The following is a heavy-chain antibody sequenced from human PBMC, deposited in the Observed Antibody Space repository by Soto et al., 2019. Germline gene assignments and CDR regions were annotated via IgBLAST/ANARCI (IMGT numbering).Heavy chain of an antibody. V-gene: IGHV3-9*01. CDR1: GFTFDDYA. CDR2: ISWNSGSI. Sequence: DVQLVESGGGLVQPGRSLRLSCAASGFTFDDYAMHWVRQAPGKGLEWVSGISWNSGSIGYADSVKGRFTISRDNAKNSLYLQMDSLRAEDTALYYCAKDAGTVTTSGWFDPWGQGTLVTVSS. D-gene: IGHD4-17*01. J-gene: IGHJ5*02. CDR3: AKDAGTVTTSGWFDP.